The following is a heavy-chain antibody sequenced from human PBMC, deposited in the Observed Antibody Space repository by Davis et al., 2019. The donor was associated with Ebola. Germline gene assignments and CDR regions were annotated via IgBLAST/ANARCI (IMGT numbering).Heavy chain of an antibody. CDR3: AKSGGWMVWYFDL. J-gene: IGHJ2*01. CDR2: ISWDGGST. D-gene: IGHD6-19*01. V-gene: IGHV3-43D*03. Sequence: GGSLRLSCAASGFTVSSNYMSWVRQAPGKGLEWVSLISWDGGSTYYADSVKGRFTISRDNSKNSLYLQMNSLRAEDTALYYCAKSGGWMVWYFDLWGRGTLVTVSS. CDR1: GFTVSSNY.